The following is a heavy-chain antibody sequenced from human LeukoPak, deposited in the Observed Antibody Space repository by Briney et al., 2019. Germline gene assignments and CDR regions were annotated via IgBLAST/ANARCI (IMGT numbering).Heavy chain of an antibody. V-gene: IGHV3-30-3*01. CDR3: ARDLGDSTVY. CDR2: ISYDGSNK. D-gene: IGHD2-21*01. J-gene: IGHJ4*02. Sequence: PGGSLRLSCAASGFTFNSYAMHWVRQAPGKGLEWVAVISYDGSNKYHADSVKGRFTISRDNSKNTLYLQMNSLRAEDTAVYYCARDLGDSTVYWGQGTLVTVSS. CDR1: GFTFNSYA.